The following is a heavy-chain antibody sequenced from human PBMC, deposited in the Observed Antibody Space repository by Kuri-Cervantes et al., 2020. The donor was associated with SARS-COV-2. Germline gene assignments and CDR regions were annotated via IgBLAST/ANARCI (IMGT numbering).Heavy chain of an antibody. CDR3: AKDSVSYYYGSGSFILDY. J-gene: IGHJ4*02. CDR1: GFTFRSCW. Sequence: GESLKISCAASGFTFRSCWMSWVRQAPGKGLEWVAAIKPEGGEKHYVDSVRGRFTISRDNAKNSLYLQMNSLRAEDMALYYCAKDSVSYYYGSGSFILDYWGQGTLVTVSS. V-gene: IGHV3-7*03. D-gene: IGHD3-10*01. CDR2: IKPEGGEK.